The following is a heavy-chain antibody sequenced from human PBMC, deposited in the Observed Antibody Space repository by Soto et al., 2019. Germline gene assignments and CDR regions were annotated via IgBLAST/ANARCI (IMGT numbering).Heavy chain of an antibody. CDR3: AKESEMSVGYGMDV. J-gene: IGHJ6*02. V-gene: IGHV3-23*01. CDR1: VFTFSSYA. CDR2: ISGSGTST. Sequence: GGSLKLSCAASVFTFSSYAMIWVRQAPGKGLEWVSAISGSGTSTYNIHSVNGRFTISRDNLVNTVYLQMNTLRAEDTALYYCAKESEMSVGYGMDVWGQGTTVTVSS. D-gene: IGHD3-10*01.